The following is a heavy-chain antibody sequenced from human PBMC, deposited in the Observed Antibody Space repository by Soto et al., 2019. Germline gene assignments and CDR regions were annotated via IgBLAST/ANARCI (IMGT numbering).Heavy chain of an antibody. J-gene: IGHJ6*02. D-gene: IGHD6-13*01. CDR1: GGSISSGDYY. V-gene: IGHV4-30-4*01. CDR3: AKDMRGGSSSSRYYYGLDV. Sequence: PSETLSLTCTVSGGSISSGDYYWSWIRQPPGKGLEWIGYIYYSGSTYYNPSLKRRVTISLDTSKNQFSLKLSSVTAADTAMYYCAKDMRGGSSSSRYYYGLDVWGQGTTVTVSS. CDR2: IYYSGST.